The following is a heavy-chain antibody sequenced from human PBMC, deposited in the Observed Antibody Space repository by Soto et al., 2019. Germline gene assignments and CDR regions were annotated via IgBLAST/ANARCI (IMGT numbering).Heavy chain of an antibody. Sequence: PGGSLSLSCAASGLTFSSYSMTWVRQDPGKGREGVSYISSSSSTIYYADSVKGQFTISRDNAKNSLYLQMNSLRAEDTAVYYCARDSRAGTTLDAFDIWGQGTMVTVSS. CDR3: ARDSRAGTTLDAFDI. D-gene: IGHD1-1*01. CDR2: ISSSSSTI. CDR1: GLTFSSYS. V-gene: IGHV3-48*01. J-gene: IGHJ3*02.